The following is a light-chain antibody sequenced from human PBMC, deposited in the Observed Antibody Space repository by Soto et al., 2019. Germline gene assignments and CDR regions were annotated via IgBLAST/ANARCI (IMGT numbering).Light chain of an antibody. V-gene: IGKV1-39*01. Sequence: DIQMTQSPSSLSASVGDRVTITCRASQSIKDHLNWYQQKPGKAPKLLIFAASSLQSGVPSRITGSGSGTDFTLPISSLQPEDFATYYCQQSHSIPLTFGQGTRVEIK. CDR3: QQSHSIPLT. CDR2: AAS. CDR1: QSIKDH. J-gene: IGKJ1*01.